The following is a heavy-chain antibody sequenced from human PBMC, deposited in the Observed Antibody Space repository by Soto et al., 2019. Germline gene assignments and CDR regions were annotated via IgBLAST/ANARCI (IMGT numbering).Heavy chain of an antibody. D-gene: IGHD1-26*01. J-gene: IGHJ6*03. Sequence: EVQLVESGGGLVQPGRSLRVSCAASGFTFDDYAMHWVRQAPGKGLEWVSGISWNSGRIGYADSVKGRFTISRDNAKNSLYLQMNTLRAEDTALYYCSKDIGRSKYYYMDVWGKGTTVTVSS. CDR1: GFTFDDYA. CDR3: SKDIGRSKYYYMDV. CDR2: ISWNSGRI. V-gene: IGHV3-9*01.